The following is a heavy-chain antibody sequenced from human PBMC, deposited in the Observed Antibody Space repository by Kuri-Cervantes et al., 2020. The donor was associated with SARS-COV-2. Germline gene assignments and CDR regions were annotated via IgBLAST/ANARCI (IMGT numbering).Heavy chain of an antibody. V-gene: IGHV5-51*01. J-gene: IGHJ3*02. CDR3: AQQSALDAFEI. CDR2: IFPGDSDS. Sequence: GESLKISCQDSGYTFTNFWIGWVRQQPGKGLEWMGVIFPGDSDSRYSPSFHGQVTISADKSINTAYLHWNSLKASDTAMYYCAQQSALDAFEIWGQGTLVTVSS. CDR1: GYTFTNFW. D-gene: IGHD3/OR15-3a*01.